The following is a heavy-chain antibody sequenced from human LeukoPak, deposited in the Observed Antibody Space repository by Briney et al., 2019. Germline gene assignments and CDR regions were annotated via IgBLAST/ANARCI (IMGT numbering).Heavy chain of an antibody. D-gene: IGHD3-10*01. CDR3: ARAQTMVRGVIGAFDI. Sequence: PSETLSLTCTVSGGSISSYYWSRIRQPAGKGLEWIGRIYTSGSTNYNPSLKSRVTMSVDTSKNQFSLKLSSVTAADTAVYYCARAQTMVRGVIGAFDIWGQGTMVTVSS. CDR1: GGSISSYY. CDR2: IYTSGST. V-gene: IGHV4-4*07. J-gene: IGHJ3*02.